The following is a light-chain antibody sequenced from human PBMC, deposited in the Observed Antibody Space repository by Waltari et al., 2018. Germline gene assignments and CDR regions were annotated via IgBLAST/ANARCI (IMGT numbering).Light chain of an antibody. CDR3: CSYVGSNTYWV. J-gene: IGLJ3*02. V-gene: IGLV2-11*01. Sequence: QSALTPPRSVSGSPGQSVTNSCTGPSHDVGGYNFFPWYQQHPDKAPKLRIYDINKRPSGVPDRFSGSKSGNTASLTISGLQAEDEADYYCCSYVGSNTYWVFGGGTKLTVL. CDR1: SHDVGGYNF. CDR2: DIN.